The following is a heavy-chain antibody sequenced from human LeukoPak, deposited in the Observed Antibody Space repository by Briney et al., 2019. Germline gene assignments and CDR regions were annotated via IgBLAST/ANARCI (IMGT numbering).Heavy chain of an antibody. D-gene: IGHD1-26*01. CDR1: GFTFSNAW. CDR2: IKSKTDGGTT. V-gene: IGHV3-15*01. CDR3: TTDSIIVGASHFDY. J-gene: IGHJ4*02. Sequence: GGSLRLSCAASGFTFSNAWMSWVRQAPGKGLEWVGRIKSKTDGGTTDYAAPVKGRFTISRDDSKNTLYLQMNSLKTEDTAVYYCTTDSIIVGASHFDYWGQGTLVTVSS.